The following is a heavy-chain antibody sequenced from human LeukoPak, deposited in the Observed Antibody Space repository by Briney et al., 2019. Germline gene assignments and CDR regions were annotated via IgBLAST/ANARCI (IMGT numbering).Heavy chain of an antibody. D-gene: IGHD3-3*01. CDR3: ARCEWHYYHYYMDV. V-gene: IGHV3-11*04. CDR2: ISSNGRGT. CDR1: GFSFSDYQ. J-gene: IGHJ6*03. Sequence: GGSLRLSCEASGFSFSDYQMTWIRQTPGKGLEWISDISSNGRGTFYADSVKGRFTVSRDNTKKSLYLQMNSLRAEDTAVYYCARCEWHYYHYYMDVWGKGTTVTVSS.